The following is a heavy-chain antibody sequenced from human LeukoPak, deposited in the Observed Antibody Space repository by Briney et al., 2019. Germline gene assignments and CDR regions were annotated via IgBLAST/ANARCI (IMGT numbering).Heavy chain of an antibody. Sequence: GGSLRLSCAASGFTFSDYYMSWIRQAPGKGLEWVSYVSSSGSTIYYADSVKGRFTISRDNSKNTPYLQMNSLRAEDTAVYYCAKLAAPRHSSSWYGYVGVPDYWGQGTLVTVSS. V-gene: IGHV3-11*01. D-gene: IGHD6-13*01. CDR3: AKLAAPRHSSSWYGYVGVPDY. CDR1: GFTFSDYY. CDR2: VSSSGSTI. J-gene: IGHJ4*02.